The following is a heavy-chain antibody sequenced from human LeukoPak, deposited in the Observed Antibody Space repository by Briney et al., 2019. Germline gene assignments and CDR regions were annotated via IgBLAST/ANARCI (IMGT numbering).Heavy chain of an antibody. V-gene: IGHV5-51*01. D-gene: IGHD2-21*02. CDR2: IYPSDSDT. J-gene: IGHJ3*02. Sequence: GESLKISCKGSGYSFTSHWIGWVRQMPGKGLEWMGIIYPSDSDTRYSPSFEGHVTISGDKSISTAYLQWSSLKASDTAMYYCARDSVVTAGGAFDIWGQGTMVTVSS. CDR3: ARDSVVTAGGAFDI. CDR1: GYSFTSHW.